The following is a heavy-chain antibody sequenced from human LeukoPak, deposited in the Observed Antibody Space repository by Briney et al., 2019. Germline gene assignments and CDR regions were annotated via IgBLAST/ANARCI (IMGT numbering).Heavy chain of an antibody. D-gene: IGHD6-13*01. Sequence: GGSLRLSCAASGFTVSSNYMIWVRQAPGKGLEWVSVIYTGGNTDYADSVKGRFTFSRDNSKNTLYLQMNSLRAEDTAVYYCAKVAGRYSSSLGGLDYWGQGTLVTVSS. CDR3: AKVAGRYSSSLGGLDY. CDR1: GFTVSSNY. V-gene: IGHV3-66*02. CDR2: IYTGGNT. J-gene: IGHJ4*02.